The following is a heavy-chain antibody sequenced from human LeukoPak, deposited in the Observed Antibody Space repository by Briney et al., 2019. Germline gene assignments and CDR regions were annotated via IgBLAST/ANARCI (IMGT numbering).Heavy chain of an antibody. D-gene: IGHD2-2*02. CDR1: GFSFSSSW. CDR2: IKNDGSDK. CDR3: ADLGYTD. J-gene: IGHJ4*02. Sequence: GGSLRLSCEASGFSFSSSWMTWVRQAPGKGLEWVVTIKNDGSDKYYVDSVKGRFTLSRDNAKNSLYLQMNSLRVEDTAVYYCADLGYTDGGQGTLVTVSS. V-gene: IGHV3-7*01.